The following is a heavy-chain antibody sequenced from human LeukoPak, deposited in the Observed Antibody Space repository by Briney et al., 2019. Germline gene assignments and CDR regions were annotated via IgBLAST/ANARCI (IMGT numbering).Heavy chain of an antibody. V-gene: IGHV3-74*03. Sequence: GGSLRLSCAASGFTFSSYAMPWVRQAPGKGLVWVSRINTDGSHSMYADSVKGRFSISRDNTKNTLYLQTNSLRAEDTAVYYCTRDLNGDPYYYLDVWGKGTTVTVSS. J-gene: IGHJ6*03. CDR2: INTDGSHS. CDR1: GFTFSSYA. CDR3: TRDLNGDPYYYLDV. D-gene: IGHD4-17*01.